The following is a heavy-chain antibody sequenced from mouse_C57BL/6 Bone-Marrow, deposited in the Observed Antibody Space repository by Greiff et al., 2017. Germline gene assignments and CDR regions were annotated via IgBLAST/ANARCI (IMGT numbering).Heavy chain of an antibody. CDR2: IYPRSGNT. Sequence: QVQLQQSGAELARPGASVKLSCKASGYTFTSYGISWVKQSTGQGLEWIGEIYPRSGNTYYNEKFKGKATLTADKSSSTAYMELRSLSSEDSAVYICARVGYYWVAYWSQGTLVTVSA. V-gene: IGHV1-81*01. J-gene: IGHJ3*01. D-gene: IGHD2-3*01. CDR1: GYTFTSYG. CDR3: ARVGYYWVAY.